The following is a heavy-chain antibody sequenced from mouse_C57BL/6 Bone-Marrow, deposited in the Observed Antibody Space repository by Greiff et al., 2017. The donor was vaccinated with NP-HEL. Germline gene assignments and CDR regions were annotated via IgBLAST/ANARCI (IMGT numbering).Heavy chain of an antibody. Sequence: VKLQESGAELVRPGTSVKMSCKASGYTFTNYWIGWAKQRPGHGLEWIGDIYPGGGYPNYTEKFKGKGTLTADKSSSTAYMQFSSLTSEDSAIYYCARWGTLGAWFAYWGQGTRVTVSA. CDR2: IYPGGGYP. CDR1: GYTFTNYW. V-gene: IGHV1-63*01. CDR3: ARWGTLGAWFAY. D-gene: IGHD4-1*01. J-gene: IGHJ3*01.